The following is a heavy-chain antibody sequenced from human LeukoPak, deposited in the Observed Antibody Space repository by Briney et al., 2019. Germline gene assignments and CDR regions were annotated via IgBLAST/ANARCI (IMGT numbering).Heavy chain of an antibody. Sequence: SETLSLTCTVAGGSISNYYWTWIRQPPGKGLEWIGYISYSGSTNYNPSLKTRVTMSVDTSKIQISLKLSSVTAADTAVYYCARDSDFWSGYHDYWGQGTLVTVSS. V-gene: IGHV4-59*12. CDR2: ISYSGST. CDR3: ARDSDFWSGYHDY. CDR1: GGSISNYY. J-gene: IGHJ4*02. D-gene: IGHD3-3*01.